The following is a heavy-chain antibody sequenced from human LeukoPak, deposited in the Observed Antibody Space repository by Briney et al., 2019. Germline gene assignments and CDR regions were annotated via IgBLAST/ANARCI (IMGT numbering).Heavy chain of an antibody. D-gene: IGHD1-1*01. CDR3: AREHNYAFDN. Sequence: GGSLRLSCTASGFPFIEYSTNWVRQVPGKGLEWISYIGIDSGNTKYADSVRGRFTISADKAKNSLYLQMNSLRVEDTAVYYCAREHNYAFDNWGQGTLVSVAS. J-gene: IGHJ4*02. V-gene: IGHV3-48*01. CDR1: GFPFIEYS. CDR2: IGIDSGNT.